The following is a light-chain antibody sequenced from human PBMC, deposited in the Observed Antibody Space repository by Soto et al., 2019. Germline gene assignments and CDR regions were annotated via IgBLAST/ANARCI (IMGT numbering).Light chain of an antibody. Sequence: DIQMTQSPSSLSASVGDSVTITCRASQSVNIYLSWYQQKPGKPPKLLINVASTLQGGVPSRFSGSGSGTEFTLAISRLPHEDSATYYCQQSFSTPQTFGGGTRVEVK. CDR1: QSVNIY. J-gene: IGKJ4*01. V-gene: IGKV1-39*01. CDR3: QQSFSTPQT. CDR2: VAS.